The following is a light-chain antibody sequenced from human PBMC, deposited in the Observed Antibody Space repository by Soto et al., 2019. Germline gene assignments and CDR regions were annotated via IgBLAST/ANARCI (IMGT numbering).Light chain of an antibody. V-gene: IGLV1-47*01. CDR2: RNN. CDR1: SSNIGSNY. J-gene: IGLJ1*01. CDR3: PAWAASLRGPV. Sequence: QYRLTQLPSACVTPGQRLTITCSGSSSNIGSNYVYWYQRLPGTAPKPLIYRNNQRPSGVPDRFSGSTSGTSASLAIRGLRSADEAAYSCPAWAASLRGPVFGSGTKVTVL.